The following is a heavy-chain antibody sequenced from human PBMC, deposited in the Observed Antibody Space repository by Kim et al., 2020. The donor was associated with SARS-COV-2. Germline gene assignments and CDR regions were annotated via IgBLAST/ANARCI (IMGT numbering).Heavy chain of an antibody. V-gene: IGHV3-23*01. Sequence: RVTISRDNSKNTLDLQMNSLRAEDTAVYYCAKDGMVPMVRGVIISGWFDPWGQGTLVTVSS. D-gene: IGHD3-10*01. J-gene: IGHJ5*02. CDR3: AKDGMVPMVRGVIISGWFDP.